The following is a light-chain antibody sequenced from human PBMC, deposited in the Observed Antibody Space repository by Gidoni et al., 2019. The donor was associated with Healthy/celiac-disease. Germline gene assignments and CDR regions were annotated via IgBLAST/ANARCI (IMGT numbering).Light chain of an antibody. CDR1: QSVSSN. CDR3: QQYNNWPPWT. V-gene: IGKV3-15*01. Sequence: EIVMTQSPATLSVSPGERATLSCRASQSVSSNLALYQQKPGQAPRLLSYGASTRATGIPARFSGSGSGTEFTLTISSLQSEDFAVYYCQQYNNWPPWTFGQGTKVEIK. J-gene: IGKJ1*01. CDR2: GAS.